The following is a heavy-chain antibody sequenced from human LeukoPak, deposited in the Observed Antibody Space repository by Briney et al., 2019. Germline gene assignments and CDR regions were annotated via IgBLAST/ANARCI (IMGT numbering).Heavy chain of an antibody. CDR3: ARDGYGSGSYSA. V-gene: IGHV4-59*01. D-gene: IGHD3-10*01. CDR1: GGSISSYY. Sequence: PSETLSLTCTVSGGSISSYYWSWIRQPPGKGLEWIGYIYYSGSTNYNPSLKSRVTISVDTSKNQFSLKLSSVTAADTAVYYCARDGYGSGSYSAWGQGTLVTVSS. CDR2: IYYSGST. J-gene: IGHJ5*02.